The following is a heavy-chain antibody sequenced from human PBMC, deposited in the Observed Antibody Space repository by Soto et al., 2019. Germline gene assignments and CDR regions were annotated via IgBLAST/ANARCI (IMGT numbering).Heavy chain of an antibody. CDR3: ARVRDGSGSYYYYYGMDV. CDR2: IIPIFGTA. J-gene: IGHJ6*02. Sequence: SVRVSCKASGGTFSSYAISWVRQAPGQGLEWMGGIIPIFGTANYAQKFQGRVTITADESTSTAYMELSSLRSEDTAVYYCARVRDGSGSYYYYYGMDVWGQGTTVTVSS. V-gene: IGHV1-69*13. D-gene: IGHD3-10*01. CDR1: GGTFSSYA.